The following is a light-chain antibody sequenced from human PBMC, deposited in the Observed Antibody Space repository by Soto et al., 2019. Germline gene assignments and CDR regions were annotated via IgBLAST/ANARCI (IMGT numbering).Light chain of an antibody. CDR1: SSDVGGYNY. CDR3: SSYTTSNTRQIV. Sequence: QSVLTQPASVSGSPGQSITISCTDTSSDVGGYNYVSWYQHHPGKAPKLMIYDVSNRPSGVSNRFSGYKSGNPASRTISGLHPEDEADYYCSSYTTSNTRQIVFGTGSKVTVL. CDR2: DVS. V-gene: IGLV2-14*03. J-gene: IGLJ1*01.